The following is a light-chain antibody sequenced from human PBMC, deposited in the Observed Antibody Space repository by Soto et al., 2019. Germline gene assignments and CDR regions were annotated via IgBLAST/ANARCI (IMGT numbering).Light chain of an antibody. Sequence: QSVLTQPASVSGSPGQSITISCTGTSSDIGAYDYVSWYQQYPGRVPKLLIHEVTNRPSGVSDRISGSKSGNTASLTISGLHTEDEADYYCSSHAGSSAFYVFGSGTKLTVL. J-gene: IGLJ1*01. CDR1: SSDIGAYDY. V-gene: IGLV2-14*01. CDR3: SSHAGSSAFYV. CDR2: EVT.